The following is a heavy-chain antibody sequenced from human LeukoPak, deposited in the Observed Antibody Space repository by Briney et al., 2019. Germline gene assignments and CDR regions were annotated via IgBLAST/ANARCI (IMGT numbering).Heavy chain of an antibody. V-gene: IGHV1-46*01. Sequence: ASVKISCKASGYTFSNYYVHWVRQAPGQGLEWMGVINPSGGSTNYAQKFQGRVTMTRDTSTSTVYMEMSSLRSEDTAVYYCARDSTVTTFRGCVDPWGQGTLVTVSS. D-gene: IGHD4-17*01. CDR3: ARDSTVTTFRGCVDP. CDR1: GYTFSNYY. J-gene: IGHJ5*02. CDR2: INPSGGST.